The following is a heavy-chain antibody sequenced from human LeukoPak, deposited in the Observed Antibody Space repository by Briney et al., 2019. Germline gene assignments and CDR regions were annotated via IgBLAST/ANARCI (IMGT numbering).Heavy chain of an antibody. CDR2: ISDDGRNK. D-gene: IGHD4-17*01. CDR3: AKRPSDCGDYVTYFDY. J-gene: IGHJ4*02. CDR1: GFSFISYG. Sequence: GGSLRLSCAASGFSFISYGMHWVRQAPGKGLEWVGVISDDGRNKKYADSVKGRFTISRDNSKDTLYLQMNSLRDEDTAVYYCAKRPSDCGDYVTYFDYWGQGTLVTVSS. V-gene: IGHV3-30*18.